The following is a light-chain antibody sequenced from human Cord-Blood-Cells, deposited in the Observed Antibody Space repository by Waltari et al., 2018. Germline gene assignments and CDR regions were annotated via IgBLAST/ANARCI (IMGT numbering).Light chain of an antibody. CDR1: KLGDKY. CDR3: QAWDSSTAII. V-gene: IGLV3-1*01. Sequence: SYELTQPPSVSVSPGQTASITCSGDKLGDKYACWYQQKPGQSPVLVLYQDSKRPSGIPGRFSGSNSGNTATLTISGTQAMDEADYYCQAWDSSTAIIFGGGTKLTVL. CDR2: QDS. J-gene: IGLJ2*01.